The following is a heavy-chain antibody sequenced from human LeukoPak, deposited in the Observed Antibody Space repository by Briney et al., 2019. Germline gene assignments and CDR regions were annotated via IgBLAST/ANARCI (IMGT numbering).Heavy chain of an antibody. Sequence: GGSPRLSCAVSGFTFSGFWMSWSRQAPGKGLEWVASINSDGSEGYYADVVKGRFTISRDNAKNSLYLQINSLRAEDTAVYYCARSSYSSSSSVWGQGTMVTVSS. D-gene: IGHD6-6*01. J-gene: IGHJ3*01. CDR3: ARSSYSSSSSV. CDR2: INSDGSEG. V-gene: IGHV3-7*03. CDR1: GFTFSGFW.